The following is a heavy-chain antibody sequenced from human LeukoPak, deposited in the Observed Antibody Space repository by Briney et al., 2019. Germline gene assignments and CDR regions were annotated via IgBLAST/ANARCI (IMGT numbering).Heavy chain of an antibody. V-gene: IGHV1-24*01. CDR2: FDPEDGET. CDR3: ATDALVAGGSSWHGRFFQH. Sequence: ASVKVSCKVSGYTLTELSMHWVRQAPGKGLEWMGGFDPEDGETIYAQKFQGRVTMTEDTSTDTAYMELSSLRSEDTAVYYCATDALVAGGSSWHGRFFQHWGQGTLVTVSS. D-gene: IGHD6-13*01. CDR1: GYTLTELS. J-gene: IGHJ1*01.